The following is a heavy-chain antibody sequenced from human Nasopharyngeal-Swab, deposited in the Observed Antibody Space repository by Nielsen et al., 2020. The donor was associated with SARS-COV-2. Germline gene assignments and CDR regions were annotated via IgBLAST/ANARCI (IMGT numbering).Heavy chain of an antibody. J-gene: IGHJ2*01. CDR2: IISIGTP. D-gene: IGHD1-26*01. CDR1: GGPFSGFS. Sequence: SETLSLTCDVNGGPFSGFSWSWIRQSPGKGLEWIGEIISIGTPNYNPSLQNPSLNGRVTLSLTSSDNQFSLEVTSVAVADTAVYYCARGVKRSGNWYFDLWGRGALVTVSS. V-gene: IGHV4-34*01. CDR3: ARGVKRSGNWYFDL.